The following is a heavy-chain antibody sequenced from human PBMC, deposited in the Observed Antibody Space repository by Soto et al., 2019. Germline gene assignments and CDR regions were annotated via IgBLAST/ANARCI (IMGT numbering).Heavy chain of an antibody. J-gene: IGHJ3*02. CDR2: VYNNGGT. CDR1: GCSISSDY. CDR3: ARGYYYDTSGYYSAFDI. V-gene: IGHV4-59*01. D-gene: IGHD3-22*01. Sequence: PSETLSLTCTVSGCSISSDYWSWIRQPPGKGLEWVGYVYNNGGTKYNPSLKSRVTISVDTSNNQFSLKLTSVTAADTAVYYCARGYYYDTSGYYSAFDIWGQGTMVTVSS.